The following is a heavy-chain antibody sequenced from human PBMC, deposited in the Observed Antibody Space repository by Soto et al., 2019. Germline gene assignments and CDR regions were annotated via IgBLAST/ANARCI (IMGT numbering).Heavy chain of an antibody. CDR1: GYTFTGYY. Sequence: QVQLVHSGTEVKRPGDSVKVSCKASGYTFTGYYVHWVRQAPGQGLEWMGWINPNSGDTYLAQRFQGRVTMNRDTSIGTAYMERRGLTSDDTAEYYCAKGGAIVAAGTRVYLYNAMDVWGQGTTVTVSS. CDR2: INPNSGDT. J-gene: IGHJ6*02. V-gene: IGHV1-2*02. D-gene: IGHD1-26*01. CDR3: AKGGAIVAAGTRVYLYNAMDV.